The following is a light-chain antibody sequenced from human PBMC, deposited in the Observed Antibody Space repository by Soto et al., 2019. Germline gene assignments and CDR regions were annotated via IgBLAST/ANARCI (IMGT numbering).Light chain of an antibody. J-gene: IGKJ5*01. CDR2: GAS. Sequence: EIVLTQSPGTLSLSPGERATLSCRASQSVSSGYLAWYQQKPGQAPRLLIYGASSRAAGIPDRFSGSGSGTDFTLSISRLEPEDSAVYYCQQYGTSAISFGQGTRLDIK. CDR3: QQYGTSAIS. V-gene: IGKV3-20*01. CDR1: QSVSSGY.